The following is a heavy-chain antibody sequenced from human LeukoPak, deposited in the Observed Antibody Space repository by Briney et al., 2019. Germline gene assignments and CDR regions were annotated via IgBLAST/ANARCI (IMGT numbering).Heavy chain of an antibody. V-gene: IGHV4-59*01. CDR3: ASRKLGNDY. CDR2: TYHTGST. J-gene: IGHJ4*02. Sequence: SETLSLTCTISGGSISDYYWSWIRQSPGKGLEWIGYTYHTGSTSYSPSLKSRVTISADTSQNQFSLKLSSVTAADTAVYYCASRKLGNDYWGQGTLVTVSS. CDR1: GGSISDYY. D-gene: IGHD7-27*01.